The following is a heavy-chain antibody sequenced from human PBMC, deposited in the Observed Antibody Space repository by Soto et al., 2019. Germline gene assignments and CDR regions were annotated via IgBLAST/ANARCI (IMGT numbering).Heavy chain of an antibody. Sequence: HPXGSLRLLCAASGXSRRTYALAWVRQAAGKGPQLVSRLSGGGANTFYIDSVRCRFTISGYISMNTVFIQMYSRRVDDTAFYYCASWCCYADAWGRGSMVT. V-gene: IGHV3-23*01. CDR3: ASWCCYADA. CDR2: LSGGGANT. J-gene: IGHJ4*01. D-gene: IGHD2-15*01. CDR1: GXSRRTYA.